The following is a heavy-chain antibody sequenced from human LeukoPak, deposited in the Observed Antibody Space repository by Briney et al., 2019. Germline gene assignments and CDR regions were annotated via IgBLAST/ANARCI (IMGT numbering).Heavy chain of an antibody. J-gene: IGHJ5*02. CDR1: GYTFTGYY. V-gene: IGHV1-2*02. Sequence: GASVKVSCKASGYTFTGYYMHWVRQAPGQGLEWMGWINPNSGGTNYAQKSQGRVTMTRDTSISTAYMELSRLRSDDTAVYYCARERTLTYGAAAGTTCNWFDPWGHGTLVTVSS. CDR2: INPNSGGT. D-gene: IGHD6-13*01. CDR3: ARERTLTYGAAAGTTCNWFDP.